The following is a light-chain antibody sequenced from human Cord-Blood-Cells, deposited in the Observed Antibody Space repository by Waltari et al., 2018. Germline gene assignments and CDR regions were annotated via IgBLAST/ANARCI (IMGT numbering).Light chain of an antibody. V-gene: IGKV1-33*01. Sequence: DIQMTQSPSSLSASVGDRVTITCQASQDISNYLNWYQQKPWKAPKLLIYDASNLETGVPSRFSGSGSGTDFTCTISSLQPEDIATYYCQQYDNLPLTFGGGTKVEIK. CDR1: QDISNY. J-gene: IGKJ4*01. CDR3: QQYDNLPLT. CDR2: DAS.